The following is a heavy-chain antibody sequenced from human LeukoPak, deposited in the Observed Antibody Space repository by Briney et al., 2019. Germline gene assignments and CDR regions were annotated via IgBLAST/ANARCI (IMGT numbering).Heavy chain of an antibody. V-gene: IGHV3-30-3*01. CDR2: ISYDGSNK. J-gene: IGHJ4*02. Sequence: GGSLRLSCAASGFTFSSYAMHWVRQAPGKGLEWVAVISYDGSNKYYADSVKGRFTISRDNSKNTLYLQMNSLRAEDTAVYYCARETYYYDSSGQGIDYWGQGTLVTVSS. D-gene: IGHD3-22*01. CDR3: ARETYYYDSSGQGIDY. CDR1: GFTFSSYA.